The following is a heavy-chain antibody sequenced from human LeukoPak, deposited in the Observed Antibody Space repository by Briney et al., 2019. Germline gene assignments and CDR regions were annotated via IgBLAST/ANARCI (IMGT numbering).Heavy chain of an antibody. Sequence: PGGSLRLSCAASGFTFRNYAMSWVRQAPGKGLEWVSTVSDTGGTTYYADSMKGRFTISKDNSKNTLYLQMNSLRAEDTAIYFCAEGHGSPHHPYYFDYWGQGTLVTVSS. CDR1: GFTFRNYA. CDR3: AEGHGSPHHPYYFDY. V-gene: IGHV3-23*01. D-gene: IGHD6-13*01. J-gene: IGHJ4*02. CDR2: VSDTGGTT.